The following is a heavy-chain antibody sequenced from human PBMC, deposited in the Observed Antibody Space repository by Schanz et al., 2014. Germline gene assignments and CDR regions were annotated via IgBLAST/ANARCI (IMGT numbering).Heavy chain of an antibody. CDR2: IKSDGSST. CDR3: ARPALWFGDNCFDP. Sequence: VQLVESGGGLVQPGGSLRLSCSASGFTFSIYAMHWVRQDPGKGLVWVSRIKSDGSSTSYADSVKGRFTISRDNAKNTLYLQMNSLRAEDTAVYYCARPALWFGDNCFDPWGQGTLVTVSS. V-gene: IGHV3-74*02. D-gene: IGHD3-10*01. CDR1: GFTFSIYA. J-gene: IGHJ5*02.